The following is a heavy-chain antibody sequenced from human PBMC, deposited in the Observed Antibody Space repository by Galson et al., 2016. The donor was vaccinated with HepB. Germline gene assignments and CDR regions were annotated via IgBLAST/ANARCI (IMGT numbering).Heavy chain of an antibody. V-gene: IGHV3-23*01. CDR3: AKGAYSLPENFQH. D-gene: IGHD2-15*01. CDR2: ISGSGGTT. Sequence: SLRLSCAASGFTFRSYGMNWVRQPPGKGLEWVSSISGSGGTTYYADSLKGRFTISRDNSKSTLYLQMNSLRAEDTALYYCAKGAYSLPENFQHWGQGTLFTVSS. CDR1: GFTFRSYG. J-gene: IGHJ1*01.